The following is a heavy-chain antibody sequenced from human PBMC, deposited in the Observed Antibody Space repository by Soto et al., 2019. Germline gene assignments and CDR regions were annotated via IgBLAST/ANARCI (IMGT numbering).Heavy chain of an antibody. CDR3: ASGTRSWRVIGY. Sequence: EVQLVESGGGLVKPGGSLRLSCAASGFTFSSYSMNWVRQAPGKGLEWVSSISSSSSYIYYADSVKGRFTISRDNAKNSLYLQMNSLRAEDTAGYYCASGTRSWRVIGYWGQGTLVTVSS. CDR2: ISSSSSYI. CDR1: GFTFSSYS. J-gene: IGHJ4*02. V-gene: IGHV3-21*01. D-gene: IGHD6-13*01.